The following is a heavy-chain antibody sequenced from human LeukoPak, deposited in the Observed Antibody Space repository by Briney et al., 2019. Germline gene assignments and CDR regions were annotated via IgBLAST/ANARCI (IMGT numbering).Heavy chain of an antibody. J-gene: IGHJ4*02. CDR2: IIPIFGTA. Sequence: SVKVSCKASGYTFTSYAISWVRQAPGQGLEWMGGIIPIFGTANYAQKFQGRVTITTDESTSTAYMELSSLRSEDTAVYYCARGSRDGYKAGPFDYWGQGTLVTVSS. D-gene: IGHD5-24*01. CDR1: GYTFTSYA. CDR3: ARGSRDGYKAGPFDY. V-gene: IGHV1-69*05.